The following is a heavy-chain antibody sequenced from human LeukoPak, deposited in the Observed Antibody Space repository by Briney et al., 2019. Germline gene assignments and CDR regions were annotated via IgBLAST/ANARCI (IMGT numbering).Heavy chain of an antibody. V-gene: IGHV3-74*01. Sequence: GGSLRLSCAASGFTFSSYWMHWVRHAPGKGLVWVSRIKSDGSSTSYADCVKGRFTNSRDNAKNTLYLQMNKLRAEDTAVYYCARAVDITIFRLWGQGTLVTVSS. CDR3: ARAVDITIFRL. D-gene: IGHD3-9*01. J-gene: IGHJ4*02. CDR2: IKSDGSST. CDR1: GFTFSSYW.